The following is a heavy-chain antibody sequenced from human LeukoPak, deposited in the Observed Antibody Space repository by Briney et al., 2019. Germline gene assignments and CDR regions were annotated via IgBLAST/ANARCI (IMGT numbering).Heavy chain of an antibody. Sequence: PSETLSLTCTVSGGSISSHYWSWIRQPPGKGLEWIGYVGYSGSTNYNPSLKSRVTISVDPSKHQFSLKLSSVTAADTAVYYCARLGCTHGVCYSRDAFDIWGQGTMVTVSS. CDR2: VGYSGST. CDR3: ARLGCTHGVCYSRDAFDI. CDR1: GGSISSHY. V-gene: IGHV4-59*11. D-gene: IGHD2-8*01. J-gene: IGHJ3*02.